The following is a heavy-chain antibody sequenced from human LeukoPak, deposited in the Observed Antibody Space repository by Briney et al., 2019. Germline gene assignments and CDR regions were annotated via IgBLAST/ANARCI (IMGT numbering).Heavy chain of an antibody. V-gene: IGHV4-34*01. Sequence: SETLSLTCAVYGGSFSGYYWSWIRQPPGKGLEWLGEINHSGSTNYNPSLKSRVTISVDTSKNQFSLKLSSVTAADTAVYYCARVRYYGMDVWGQGTTVTVSS. CDR1: GGSFSGYY. J-gene: IGHJ6*02. CDR2: INHSGST. CDR3: ARVRYYGMDV.